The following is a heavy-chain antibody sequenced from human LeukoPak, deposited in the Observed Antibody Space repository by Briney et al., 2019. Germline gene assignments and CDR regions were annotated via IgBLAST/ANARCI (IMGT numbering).Heavy chain of an antibody. V-gene: IGHV4-4*07. CDR1: GGSISSYY. CDR2: IYTSGST. J-gene: IGHJ3*02. D-gene: IGHD1-26*01. CDR3: ARGGNYWDAFDI. Sequence: PSETLSLTCTVSGGSISSYYWSWIRQPAGKGLEWIGRIYTSGSTNYNPSLKSRVTMSVDTSNNQFSLKVTSVTAADTAVYFCARGGNYWDAFDIWGQGTMVTVSS.